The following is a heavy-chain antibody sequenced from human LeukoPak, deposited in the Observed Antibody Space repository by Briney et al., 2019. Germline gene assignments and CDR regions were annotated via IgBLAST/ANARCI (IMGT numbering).Heavy chain of an antibody. CDR3: ARDTRERYIRGALDI. J-gene: IGHJ3*02. D-gene: IGHD3-9*01. CDR2: VHCSGTT. Sequence: SETLSLTCTVSGGSMTNYYWSWIRQPAGKGLEWIGRVHCSGTTDYSSALKSRVTVSVDTSKNQFSLSLTSVTAADTAVYYCARDTRERYIRGALDIWGQGTMVTVSS. CDR1: GGSMTNYY. V-gene: IGHV4-4*07.